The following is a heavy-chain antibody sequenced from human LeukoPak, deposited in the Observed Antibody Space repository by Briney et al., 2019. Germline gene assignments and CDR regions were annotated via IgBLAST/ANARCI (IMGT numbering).Heavy chain of an antibody. CDR3: ARREVAGSYFDY. J-gene: IGHJ4*02. CDR1: GGSISGYY. V-gene: IGHV4-59*01. CDR2: LHYSGST. Sequence: KPSETLSLTCTVSGGSISGYYWSWIRQPPGKGLEWIGYLHYSGSTNYNPSLKSRVTISVDTSKNQFSLKLSSVTAADTAVYYCARREVAGSYFDYWGQGTLVTVSS. D-gene: IGHD6-19*01.